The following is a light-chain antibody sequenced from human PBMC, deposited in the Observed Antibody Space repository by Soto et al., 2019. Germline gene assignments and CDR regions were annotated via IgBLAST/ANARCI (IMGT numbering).Light chain of an antibody. V-gene: IGKV3-11*01. CDR2: DAS. Sequence: EIVLTQSPGTLSVSPGERATLSCRASQSVSSSLAWYQQKPGQAPRLLIYDASNRATGIPARFSGSGSGTDFTLTISSLEPEDFAVYYCQQRSNWPITFGQGTRLEI. CDR1: QSVSSS. J-gene: IGKJ5*01. CDR3: QQRSNWPIT.